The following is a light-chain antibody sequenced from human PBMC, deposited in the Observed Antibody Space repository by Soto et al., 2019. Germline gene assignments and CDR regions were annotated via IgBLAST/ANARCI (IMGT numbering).Light chain of an antibody. CDR1: SSNLGARYD. CDR2: GSS. Sequence: QSVLTQPPTVSGAPGQTVTISCTGSSSNLGARYDVHWYQQVPGKAPKLLIFGSSDRASGVPDRFSGSKSGTSASLAITGLQADDEATYFCQSYDKSLSGSVFGGGTSSPS. CDR3: QSYDKSLSGSV. J-gene: IGLJ3*02. V-gene: IGLV1-40*01.